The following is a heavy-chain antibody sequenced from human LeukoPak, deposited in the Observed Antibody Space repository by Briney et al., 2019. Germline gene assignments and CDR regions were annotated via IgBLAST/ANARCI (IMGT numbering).Heavy chain of an antibody. CDR3: ARGPYGSGSYSIDY. J-gene: IGHJ4*02. Sequence: SETLSLTCTVSGGSISGFYWSWIRQPPGKGLEWIGYIYYSGSTNYNPSLKSRVTMSIDTSRNQFSLKLTSVTAADTAVYYCARGPYGSGSYSIDYWGQGTLVTVSS. V-gene: IGHV4-59*12. D-gene: IGHD3-10*01. CDR2: IYYSGST. CDR1: GGSISGFY.